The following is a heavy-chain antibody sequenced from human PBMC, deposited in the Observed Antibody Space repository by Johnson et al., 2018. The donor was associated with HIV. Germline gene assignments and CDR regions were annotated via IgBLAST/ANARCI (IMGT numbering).Heavy chain of an antibody. CDR1: GFTFSSYA. J-gene: IGHJ3*02. CDR3: ARTTYSSPGAFDI. Sequence: QVQLVESGGGVVQPGRSLSLSCAASGFTFSSYAMYWVRQATGKGLEWVAFISYDGSNKYYADSVKGRFTISRDNSKNTLYLQMNSLRAEDTAVYYCARTTYSSPGAFDIWGQGTMVTVSS. CDR2: ISYDGSNK. V-gene: IGHV3-30-3*01. D-gene: IGHD6-19*01.